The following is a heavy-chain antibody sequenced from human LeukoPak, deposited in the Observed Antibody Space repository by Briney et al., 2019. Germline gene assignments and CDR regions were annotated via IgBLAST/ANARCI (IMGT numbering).Heavy chain of an antibody. CDR2: IYYSGST. D-gene: IGHD6-19*01. CDR1: GGSISSSSYY. J-gene: IGHJ6*03. V-gene: IGHV4-39*01. CDR3: ARQYQWLARPFHMDV. Sequence: SETLSLTCTVPGGSISSSSYYWGWIRQPPGKGLEWIGSIYYSGSTYYNPSLKSRVTISVDTSKNQFSLKLSSVTAADTAVYYCARQYQWLARPFHMDVWGKGTTVTISS.